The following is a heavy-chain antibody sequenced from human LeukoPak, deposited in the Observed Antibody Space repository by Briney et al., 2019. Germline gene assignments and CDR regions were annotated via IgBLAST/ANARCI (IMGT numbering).Heavy chain of an antibody. D-gene: IGHD5-18*01. CDR1: GCTFTSYD. J-gene: IGHJ6*03. CDR3: ARCGYSYGDYYYYYYYMDV. CDR2: MNPNSGNT. Sequence: GASVKVSFKASGCTFTSYDINWVRQATGQGLEWMGWMNPNSGNTGYAQKFQGRVTMTRNTSISTAYMELSSLRSEGTAVYYCARCGYSYGDYYYYYYYMDVWGKGTTVTVSS. V-gene: IGHV1-8*01.